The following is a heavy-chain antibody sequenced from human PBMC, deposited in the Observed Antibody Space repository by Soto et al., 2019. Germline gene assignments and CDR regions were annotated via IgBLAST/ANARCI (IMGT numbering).Heavy chain of an antibody. CDR2: ISSSGSTI. J-gene: IGHJ5*02. CDR3: ARWGSSSTSNGFDP. V-gene: IGHV3-48*03. D-gene: IGHD2-2*01. CDR1: GFTFSSYE. Sequence: EVQLAESGGGLVQPGGSLRLSCAASGFTFSSYEMNWVRQAPGKGLEWVSYISSSGSTIYYADSVKGRFTISRDNAKNSLYLQMNSLRAEDTAVYYCARWGSSSTSNGFDPWGQGTLVTVSS.